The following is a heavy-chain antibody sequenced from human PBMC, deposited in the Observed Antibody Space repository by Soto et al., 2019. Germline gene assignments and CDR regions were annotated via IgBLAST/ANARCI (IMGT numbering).Heavy chain of an antibody. V-gene: IGHV3-21*01. CDR3: ARGVPRVYGMDV. Sequence: GGSLRLSCAASGFTFSLYTMNWVRQAPGKELEWVSSISSSSSYIYYADSVKGRFTISRDNAKNSLYLQMNSLRAEDTAVYYCARGVPRVYGMDVWGQGTTVTVSS. CDR2: ISSSSSYI. D-gene: IGHD6-13*01. J-gene: IGHJ6*02. CDR1: GFTFSLYT.